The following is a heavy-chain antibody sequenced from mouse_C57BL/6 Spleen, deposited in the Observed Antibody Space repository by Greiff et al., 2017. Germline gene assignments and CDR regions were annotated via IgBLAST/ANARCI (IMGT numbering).Heavy chain of an antibody. Sequence: DVKLQESGPGLVKPSQSLSLTCSVTGYSITSGYYWNWIRQFPGNKLEWMGYISYDGSNNYNPSLKNRISITRDTSKNQFFLKLNSVTTEDTATYYWARGYGSSWGYFDVWGTGTTVTVSS. D-gene: IGHD1-1*01. CDR2: ISYDGSN. J-gene: IGHJ1*03. CDR3: ARGYGSSWGYFDV. CDR1: GYSITSGYY. V-gene: IGHV3-6*01.